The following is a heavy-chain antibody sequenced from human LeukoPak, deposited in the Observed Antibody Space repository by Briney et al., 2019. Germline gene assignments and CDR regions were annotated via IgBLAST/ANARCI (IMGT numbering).Heavy chain of an antibody. Sequence: GSLRLSCAASGFTFNTYSVSWVRQPPGKGLEWIGEINHSGSTNYNPSLKSRVTISVDTSKNQFSLNLSSVTAADTAVYYCARGDYDFWSGYFNWFDPWGQGTLVTVSS. CDR2: INHSGST. J-gene: IGHJ5*02. CDR1: GFTFNTYS. CDR3: ARGDYDFWSGYFNWFDP. D-gene: IGHD3-3*01. V-gene: IGHV4-34*01.